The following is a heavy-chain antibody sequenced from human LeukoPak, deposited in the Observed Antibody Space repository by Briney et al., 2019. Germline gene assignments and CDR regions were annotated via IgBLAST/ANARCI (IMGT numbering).Heavy chain of an antibody. Sequence: PGGSLRLSCAASGFTFSGYWMSWVRQAPGKGLEWVANIKQDGSEKYYVDSVKGRFTISRDNAKSSLYLQMNSLRAEDTAVYYCARDRGIVGQFDPWGQGTLVTVSS. D-gene: IGHD1-26*01. V-gene: IGHV3-7*01. CDR3: ARDRGIVGQFDP. CDR1: GFTFSGYW. J-gene: IGHJ5*02. CDR2: IKQDGSEK.